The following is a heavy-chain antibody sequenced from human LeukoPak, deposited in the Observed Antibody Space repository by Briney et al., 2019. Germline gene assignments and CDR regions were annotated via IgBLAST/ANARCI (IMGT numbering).Heavy chain of an antibody. D-gene: IGHD6-19*01. V-gene: IGHV3-7*01. CDR1: GFTFSNYA. CDR3: AKDPRQWLDYFDY. CDR2: IKQDGSEK. Sequence: GGSLRLSCAASGFTFSNYAMSWVRQAPGKGLEWVANIKQDGSEKYYVDSVKGRFTISRDNAKNSLYLQMNSLRGEDTAVYYCAKDPRQWLDYFDYWGQGTLVTVSS. J-gene: IGHJ4*02.